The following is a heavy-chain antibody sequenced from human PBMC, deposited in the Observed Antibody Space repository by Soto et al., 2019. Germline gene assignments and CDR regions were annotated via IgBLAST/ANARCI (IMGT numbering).Heavy chain of an antibody. CDR3: ARQRAVQLERRTWFDP. CDR1: GGSISSSSYY. J-gene: IGHJ5*02. D-gene: IGHD1-1*01. V-gene: IGHV4-39*01. CDR2: IYYSGST. Sequence: TSETLSLTCTVSGGSISSSSYYWGWIRQPPGKGLEWIGSIYYSGSTYYNPSLKSRVTISVDTSKNQFSLKLSSVTAADTAVYYCARQRAVQLERRTWFDPWGQGTLVTVSS.